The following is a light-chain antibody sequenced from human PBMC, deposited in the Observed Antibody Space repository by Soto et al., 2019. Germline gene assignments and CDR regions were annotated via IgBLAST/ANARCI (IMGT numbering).Light chain of an antibody. V-gene: IGKV3-15*01. CDR2: GAS. Sequence: EIVMTQSPATLSVSPGERATLSCRASQTISSSYLAWYQQKPGQAPRLLIYGASTRATGIPASFSGSGSGTEFALTITILPSEDFAVYSWQKYNYWPLTFGGGTRVEPK. CDR1: QTISSSY. CDR3: QKYNYWPLT. J-gene: IGKJ4*01.